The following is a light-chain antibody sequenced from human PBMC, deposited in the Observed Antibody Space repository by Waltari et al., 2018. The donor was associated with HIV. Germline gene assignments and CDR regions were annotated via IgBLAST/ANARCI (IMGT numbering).Light chain of an antibody. CDR1: TRDIGYFDS. CDR3: CSYAGTYTYV. CDR2: EVS. V-gene: IGLV2-11*01. Sequence: QSALAHPRSVSASPGQSGTVSSTGTTRDIGYFDSVPWYNQYPAKAPQVIIYEVSHRPSGVPDRLTAAKSGITASLTISGLQDEDEADYYCCSYAGTYTYVFGTGTTVTVL. J-gene: IGLJ1*01.